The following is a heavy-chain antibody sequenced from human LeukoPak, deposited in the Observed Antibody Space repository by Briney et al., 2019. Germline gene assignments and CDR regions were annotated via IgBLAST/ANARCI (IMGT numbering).Heavy chain of an antibody. Sequence: GGSLRLSCAPSGFTFVDYGLSWVRQAPGKGLEWVAAINWNGGITDYADSVKGRFTISRDNAKNSLYLQMDSLRAEDTALYYCARDRLGTSFSVSHFVSWGQGTLVTVSS. V-gene: IGHV3-20*04. CDR2: INWNGGIT. J-gene: IGHJ4*02. CDR1: GFTFVDYG. D-gene: IGHD3-3*02. CDR3: ARDRLGTSFSVSHFVS.